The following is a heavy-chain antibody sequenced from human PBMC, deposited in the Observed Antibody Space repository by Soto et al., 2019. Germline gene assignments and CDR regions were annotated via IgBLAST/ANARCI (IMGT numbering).Heavy chain of an antibody. CDR1: GFTFSTYT. Sequence: GSLRLSCAASGFTFSTYTINWVRQAPGKGLEWISSISSGSSYIYYAGSVKGRFTISRDNAKNSLFLQMNSLRADDTAVYYCARDIASGGAYLDYWGQGTTVTVYS. CDR3: ARDIASGGAYLDY. V-gene: IGHV3-21*01. J-gene: IGHJ4*02. CDR2: ISSGSSYI. D-gene: IGHD3-10*01.